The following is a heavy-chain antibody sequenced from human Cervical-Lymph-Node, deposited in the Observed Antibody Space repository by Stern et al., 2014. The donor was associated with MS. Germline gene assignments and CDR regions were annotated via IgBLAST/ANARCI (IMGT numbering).Heavy chain of an antibody. CDR2: ISYSGST. Sequence: QVQLQESGPGLVKPSESLSLTCSFSGGSISTYSWRWIRQPPGKGLDWIGYISYSGSTNYNPSLKSRVTISVDTSKNQFSLKLTSVTAADTAMYYCARQGSGGRAFDIWGQGTMVTVSS. J-gene: IGHJ3*02. CDR3: ARQGSGGRAFDI. V-gene: IGHV4-59*01. D-gene: IGHD2-15*01. CDR1: GGSISTYS.